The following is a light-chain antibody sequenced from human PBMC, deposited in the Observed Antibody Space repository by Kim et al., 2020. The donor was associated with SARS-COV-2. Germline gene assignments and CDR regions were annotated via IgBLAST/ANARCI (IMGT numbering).Light chain of an antibody. V-gene: IGLV1-40*01. Sequence: VTISCSGSSSNSGAGYDVHWYQQLPGTAPKLLIYGNSKRPSGVPDRFSGSKSGTSDSLAITGLQAEDEADYYYQSYDSSLSGSGVFGTGTKVTVL. J-gene: IGLJ1*01. CDR1: SSNSGAGYD. CDR3: QSYDSSLSGSGV. CDR2: GNS.